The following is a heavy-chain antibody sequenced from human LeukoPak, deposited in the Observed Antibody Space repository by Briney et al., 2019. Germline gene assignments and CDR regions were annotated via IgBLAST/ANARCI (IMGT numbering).Heavy chain of an antibody. D-gene: IGHD3-22*01. J-gene: IGHJ4*02. Sequence: GGSLRLSCAASGFTFSSYAMSWVRQAPGKGLEWVSAISGSGGSTYYVDSVKGRFTISRDNSKNTLYLQMNSLRAEDTAVYYCARGPHERSGYPDDWGQGTLVTVSS. V-gene: IGHV3-23*01. CDR1: GFTFSSYA. CDR2: ISGSGGST. CDR3: ARGPHERSGYPDD.